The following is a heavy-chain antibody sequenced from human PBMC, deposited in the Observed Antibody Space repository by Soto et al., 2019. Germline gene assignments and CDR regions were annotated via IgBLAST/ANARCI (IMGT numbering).Heavy chain of an antibody. CDR2: IYHSGST. V-gene: IGHV4-30-2*01. J-gene: IGHJ4*02. CDR1: SDTMKISVYS. CDR3: ASAGGLGAVAADY. Sequence: TCAACSDTMKISVYSWSWIRQPPGKGLEWIGYIYHSGSTYYNPSLKSRVTISVDRSKNQFSLKLSSVTAADTAVYYCASAGGLGAVAADYWGQGTLVTVSS. D-gene: IGHD6-19*01.